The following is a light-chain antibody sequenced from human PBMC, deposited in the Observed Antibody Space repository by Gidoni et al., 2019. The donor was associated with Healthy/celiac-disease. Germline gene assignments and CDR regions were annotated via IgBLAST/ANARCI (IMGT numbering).Light chain of an antibody. CDR1: KLGDKY. CDR2: QDS. J-gene: IGLJ1*01. Sequence: SYELTQPPSVSVSPGQTASITCSGDKLGDKYACWYQQNPGQSPVLVIYQDSKRPSGIPERFSGSNSGNTATLTISGTQAMDEADYYCQAWDSSTNVFGTGTKVTVL. V-gene: IGLV3-1*01. CDR3: QAWDSSTNV.